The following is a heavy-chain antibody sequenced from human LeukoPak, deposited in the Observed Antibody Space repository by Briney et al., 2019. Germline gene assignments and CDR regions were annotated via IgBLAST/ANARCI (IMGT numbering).Heavy chain of an antibody. V-gene: IGHV3-9*01. Sequence: PGGSPRLSCAASGFTFDDYAMHWVRQAPGKGLEWVSGISWNSGSIGYADSVKGRFTISRDNAKNSLYLQMNSLRAEDTALYYCAKAHDYGDYLDYWGQGTLVTVSS. CDR1: GFTFDDYA. D-gene: IGHD4-17*01. J-gene: IGHJ4*02. CDR2: ISWNSGSI. CDR3: AKAHDYGDYLDY.